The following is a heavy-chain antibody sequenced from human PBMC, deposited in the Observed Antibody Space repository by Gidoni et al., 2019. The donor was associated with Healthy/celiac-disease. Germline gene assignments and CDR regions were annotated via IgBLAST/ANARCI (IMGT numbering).Heavy chain of an antibody. J-gene: IGHJ6*02. CDR1: GFSLSNARMG. CDR3: ARIRYSGSYYYYYGMDV. CDR2: IFSNDEK. D-gene: IGHD1-26*01. Sequence: QVTLKESGPVLVKLTETLTLTCTVSGFSLSNARMGVSWIRQPPGKALEWLAHIFSNDEKSYSTSLKSRLTISKDTSKSQVVLTMTNMDPVDTATYYCARIRYSGSYYYYYGMDVWGQGTTVTVSS. V-gene: IGHV2-26*01.